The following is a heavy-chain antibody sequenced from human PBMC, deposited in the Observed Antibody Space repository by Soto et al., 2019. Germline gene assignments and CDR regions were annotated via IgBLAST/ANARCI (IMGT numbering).Heavy chain of an antibody. CDR2: ISAYNGNT. Sequence: QVQLVQSGAEVKKPGASVKVSCKASGYTFSSYGISWVRQAAGRGLERMGWISAYNGNTKYAQKLQGRVTMTTDTSTSTAYMELRSLRSEDTAVHYCARDSAPVDYWGQGTLVTVSS. V-gene: IGHV1-18*01. CDR1: GYTFSSYG. J-gene: IGHJ4*02. CDR3: ARDSAPVDY.